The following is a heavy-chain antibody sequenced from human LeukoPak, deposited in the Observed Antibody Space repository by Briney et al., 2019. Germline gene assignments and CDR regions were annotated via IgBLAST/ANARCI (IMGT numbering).Heavy chain of an antibody. CDR2: ITSSNTI. V-gene: IGHV3-48*01. CDR3: ASGRYCSGGSCSYL. Sequence: GGSLRLSCAASGFTFSSYAMHWVRQAPGKGLEWVSHITSSNTIYYADSVKGRFTISRDNAKNSLYLQMNSLRAEDTAVYYCASGRYCSGGSCSYLWGQGTLVTVSS. J-gene: IGHJ4*02. CDR1: GFTFSSYA. D-gene: IGHD2-15*01.